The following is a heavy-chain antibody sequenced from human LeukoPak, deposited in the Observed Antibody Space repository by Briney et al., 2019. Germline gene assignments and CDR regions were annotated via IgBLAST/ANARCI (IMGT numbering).Heavy chain of an antibody. V-gene: IGHV3-23*01. D-gene: IGHD3-22*01. CDR2: ISGSGGST. CDR3: ATRSMYYYDSSGYAFDI. Sequence: GSLRLSCAASGFTFSSYAISWVRQAPGKGLEWVSAISGSGGSTYYADPVKGRFTISRDNSKNTLYLQMNSLRAEDTAVYYCATRSMYYYDSSGYAFDIWGQGTMVTVSS. J-gene: IGHJ3*02. CDR1: GFTFSSYA.